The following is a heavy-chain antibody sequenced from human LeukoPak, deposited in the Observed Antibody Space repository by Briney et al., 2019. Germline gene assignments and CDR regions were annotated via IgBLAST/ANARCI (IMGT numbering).Heavy chain of an antibody. V-gene: IGHV4-34*01. D-gene: IGHD2-15*01. CDR2: INHSGST. CDR1: GGSFRGYY. Sequence: SETLSLTCAVYGGSFRGYYWSWIRQPPGKGLEWIGEINHSGSTNYNPSLKSRVTISVDTSKNQFSLKLSSVTAADTAVYYCARGRCWGSRVVCVDVIRKGSYYFDYWGQGTLVTVSS. J-gene: IGHJ4*02. CDR3: ARGRCWGSRVVCVDVIRKGSYYFDY.